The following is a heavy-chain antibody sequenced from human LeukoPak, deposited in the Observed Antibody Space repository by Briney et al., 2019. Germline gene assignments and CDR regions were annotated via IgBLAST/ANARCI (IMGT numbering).Heavy chain of an antibody. CDR1: GFTFSTYA. Sequence: GGSLRLSCAASGFTFSTYAIHWVRQAPGKGLEWVAVISLDGINNYYADSVKGRFTISRDNSKNTLYLQMNSLRVDDTAVYHCARLLSDAFDIWGQGTMVTVSS. D-gene: IGHD2-8*01. J-gene: IGHJ3*02. CDR3: ARLLSDAFDI. V-gene: IGHV3-30-3*01. CDR2: ISLDGINN.